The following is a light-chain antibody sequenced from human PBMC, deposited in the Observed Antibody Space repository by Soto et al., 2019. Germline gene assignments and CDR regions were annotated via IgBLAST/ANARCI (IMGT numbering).Light chain of an antibody. CDR3: QQYYSTPQT. V-gene: IGKV4-1*01. CDR1: QSDLYSSNNKNY. CDR2: WAS. J-gene: IGKJ1*01. Sequence: DIVMTQSPDSLAVSLGERATINCKSSQSDLYSSNNKNYLAWYQQKPGQPPKLLIYWASTRESGVPDRFSGSGSGTDFSLTISSLQAEDVAVYYCQQYYSTPQTFGQGTKVDIK.